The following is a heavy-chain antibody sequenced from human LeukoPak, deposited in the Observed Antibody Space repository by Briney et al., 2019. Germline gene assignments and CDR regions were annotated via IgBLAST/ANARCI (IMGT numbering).Heavy chain of an antibody. Sequence: GGSLRLSCAASDSTFSSYSMRWVRQAPGKGLEWVSAISSRSAHIYYADSVKGRFTISRDNAKNSLYLEMKNLRADDTAVYYCARDRSTSRYYHGMDVWGPGTTVIVSS. D-gene: IGHD2-2*01. CDR1: DSTFSSYS. CDR2: ISSRSAHI. V-gene: IGHV3-21*01. J-gene: IGHJ6*02. CDR3: ARDRSTSRYYHGMDV.